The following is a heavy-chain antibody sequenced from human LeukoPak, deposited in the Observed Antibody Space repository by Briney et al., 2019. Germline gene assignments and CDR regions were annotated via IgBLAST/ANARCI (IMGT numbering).Heavy chain of an antibody. D-gene: IGHD7-27*01. Sequence: GGSLRLSCAASGFKFTTYGMNWVRLAPGKGLEWVSSISGSSDYTYYADSVTGRFTISRDNAKNSLYLQMNSLRAEDTAVYYCAQLKLGTQDYWGQGTLVTVSS. V-gene: IGHV3-21*01. CDR2: ISGSSDYT. J-gene: IGHJ4*02. CDR3: AQLKLGTQDY. CDR1: GFKFTTYG.